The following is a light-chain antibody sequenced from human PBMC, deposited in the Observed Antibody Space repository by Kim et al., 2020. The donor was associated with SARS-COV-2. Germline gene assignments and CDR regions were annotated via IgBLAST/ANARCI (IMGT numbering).Light chain of an antibody. V-gene: IGLV10-54*01. CDR3: SAWDSSLSAWV. CDR2: RNN. Sequence: RTANLTCTGNSNTVCNQGAVWLQQHQGQPPKLRSYRNNNRPSGISERVSSARSGNTASLTITGLQPEDEADYYCSAWDSSLSAWVFGGGTKLTVL. J-gene: IGLJ3*02. CDR1: SNTVCNQG.